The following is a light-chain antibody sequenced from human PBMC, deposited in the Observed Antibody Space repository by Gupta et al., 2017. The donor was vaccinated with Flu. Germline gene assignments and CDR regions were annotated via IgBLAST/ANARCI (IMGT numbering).Light chain of an antibody. J-gene: IGKJ1*01. Sequence: DRVTSTCRASQSISSYLNSYQQKPGKAPKLLIYAASSSQSGVPPRFSGSGSGTEFTPTISSLQPEDFATDYCQQSYSTPACTFGQGTKVEIK. CDR3: QQSYSTPACT. CDR1: QSISSY. V-gene: IGKV1-39*01. CDR2: AAS.